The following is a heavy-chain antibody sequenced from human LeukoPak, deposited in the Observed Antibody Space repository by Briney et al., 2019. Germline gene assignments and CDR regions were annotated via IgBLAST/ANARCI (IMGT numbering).Heavy chain of an antibody. CDR2: INHGGST. Sequence: PSETLSLTCAVYGGSFSGDFWSWIRQSPGKGLEWIGEINHGGSTTYNPSLQSRVTISVDTSKNQFSLKLSSVTAADTAVYYCARSHQDVWGSYRSIGYWGQGTLVTVSS. J-gene: IGHJ4*02. CDR1: GGSFSGDF. CDR3: ARSHQDVWGSYRSIGY. D-gene: IGHD3-16*02. V-gene: IGHV4-34*01.